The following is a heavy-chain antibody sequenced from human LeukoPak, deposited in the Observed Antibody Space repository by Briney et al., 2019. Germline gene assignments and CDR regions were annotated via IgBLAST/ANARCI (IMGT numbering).Heavy chain of an antibody. D-gene: IGHD5-12*01. CDR2: IYYSGST. Sequence: SETLSLTCTVSGGSISSGDYYWSWIRQPPGKGLEWIGYIYYSGSTYYNPSLKSRVTISVDTSKNQFSLKLSSVTAADTAVYYCARGLGSGYDGGIDHWGQGTLVTVSS. J-gene: IGHJ4*02. CDR1: GGSISSGDYY. V-gene: IGHV4-30-4*01. CDR3: ARGLGSGYDGGIDH.